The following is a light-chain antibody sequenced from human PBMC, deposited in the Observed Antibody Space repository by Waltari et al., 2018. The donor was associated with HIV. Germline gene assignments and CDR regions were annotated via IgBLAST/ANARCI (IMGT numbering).Light chain of an antibody. CDR2: DAS. V-gene: IGKV3-11*01. CDR3: QQRSNWPFI. J-gene: IGKJ3*01. Sequence: EIVLTQSPATLSLSPGERATLSCRASQSVSSYLAWYQQKPGQAPRLLIYDASNRATGIPARFSGSGSGTDFTLTISSLEPEDLAVYYCQQRSNWPFIFGPGTKVDIK. CDR1: QSVSSY.